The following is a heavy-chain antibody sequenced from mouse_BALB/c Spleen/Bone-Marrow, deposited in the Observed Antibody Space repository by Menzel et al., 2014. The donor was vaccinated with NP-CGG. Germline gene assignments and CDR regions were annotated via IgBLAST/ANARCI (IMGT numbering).Heavy chain of an antibody. CDR2: IDPANGNT. J-gene: IGHJ3*01. CDR1: GFNIKDTY. V-gene: IGHV14-3*02. Sequence: VQLKESGAELVKPGPSVKLSCTASGFNIKDTYMHWVKQRPEQGLEWIGRIDPANGNTKYDPKFQGKATITADTSSNTAYLQLSSLTSEDTAVYYCANYYYGSSLFAYWGQGTLVTVSA. CDR3: ANYYYGSSLFAY. D-gene: IGHD1-1*01.